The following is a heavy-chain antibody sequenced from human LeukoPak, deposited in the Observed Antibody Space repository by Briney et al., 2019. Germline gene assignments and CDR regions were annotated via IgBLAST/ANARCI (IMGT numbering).Heavy chain of an antibody. CDR1: GFTFSSYW. CDR2: IKQDGREK. V-gene: IGHV3-7*04. CDR3: ARDGQQLCF. Sequence: PGGSLRLSCVASGFTFSSYWMSWVRQAPGKGVEWVANIKQDGREKYYVDSVKGRFTISRYNAKNSLYLQMNSLRVEDTAVYYCARDGQQLCFWGQGTLVIVSS. D-gene: IGHD6-13*01. J-gene: IGHJ4*02.